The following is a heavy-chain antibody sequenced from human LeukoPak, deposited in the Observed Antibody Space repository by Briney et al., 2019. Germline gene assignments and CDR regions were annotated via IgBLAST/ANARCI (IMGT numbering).Heavy chain of an antibody. CDR3: ATATPVYCGGDCYDFDY. J-gene: IGHJ4*02. CDR2: ISSSSSYI. Sequence: GGSLRLSCSASGFTFSSYSMNWLRQAPGKGREWVSSISSSSSYIYYTHSVKGRFTISRDNAKNSLYLQTNSLRAEDTAVYYCATATPVYCGGDCYDFDYWGQGTLVTVSS. CDR1: GFTFSSYS. V-gene: IGHV3-21*01. D-gene: IGHD2-21*02.